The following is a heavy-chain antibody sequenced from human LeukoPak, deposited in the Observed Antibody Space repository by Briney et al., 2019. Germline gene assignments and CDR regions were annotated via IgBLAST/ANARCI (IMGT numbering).Heavy chain of an antibody. J-gene: IGHJ4*02. CDR3: ARDRRYYDSSSLLRESAFDY. D-gene: IGHD3-22*01. CDR2: IYYSGRT. CDR1: GGSISSGGYY. Sequence: PSETLSLTCTVSGGSISSGGYYWSWIRQHPGKGLEWIGYIYYSGRTYYNPSLKSRVTISVDTSKNQFSLKLSSVTAADTAVYYCARDRRYYDSSSLLRESAFDYWGQGTLVTVSS. V-gene: IGHV4-31*03.